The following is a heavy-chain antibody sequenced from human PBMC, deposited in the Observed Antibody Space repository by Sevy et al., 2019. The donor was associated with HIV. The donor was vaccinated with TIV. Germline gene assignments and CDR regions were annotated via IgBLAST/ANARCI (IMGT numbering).Heavy chain of an antibody. CDR3: ARRGIQLRGSDYFYYGLDV. D-gene: IGHD1-1*01. Sequence: GGSLRLSCKGSGYSFSTYWIAWVRQMPGNGLELMGLIFPGDSDTRYSPSFKGQGTISADKSIRTSYLQWNSLKASDTATYYCARRGIQLRGSDYFYYGLDVWGQGTTVTVSS. CDR2: IFPGDSDT. CDR1: GYSFSTYW. V-gene: IGHV5-51*01. J-gene: IGHJ6*02.